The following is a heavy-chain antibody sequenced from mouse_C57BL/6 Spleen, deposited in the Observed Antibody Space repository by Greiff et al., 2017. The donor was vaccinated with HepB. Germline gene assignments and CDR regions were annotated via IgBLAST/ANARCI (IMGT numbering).Heavy chain of an antibody. CDR1: GYAFSSSW. CDR3: ARDHFSAWVDF. V-gene: IGHV1-82*01. Sequence: VQLQQSGPELVKPGASVKLSCKASGYAFSSSWMNWVKQRPGQGLEWIGRIYPGDGDTNYNGKFKGKATLTADKSSSTAYMQLSSLTSEDSAVYFCARDHFSAWVDFWGQGTLVTVAA. CDR2: IYPGDGDT. J-gene: IGHJ3*01.